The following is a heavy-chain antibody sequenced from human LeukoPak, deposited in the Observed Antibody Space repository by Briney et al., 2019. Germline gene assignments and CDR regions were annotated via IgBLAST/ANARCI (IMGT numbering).Heavy chain of an antibody. V-gene: IGHV1-24*01. CDR2: FDPEDGET. CDR3: ARAMAAAANNWFDP. Sequence: ASVKVSCKVSGYTLTELSIHWVRQAPGKGLEWMGGFDPEDGETIYAQKFQGRVTMTEDTSTDTAYMELSSLRSEDTAVYYCARAMAAAANNWFDPWGQGTLVTVSS. J-gene: IGHJ5*02. D-gene: IGHD6-13*01. CDR1: GYTLTELS.